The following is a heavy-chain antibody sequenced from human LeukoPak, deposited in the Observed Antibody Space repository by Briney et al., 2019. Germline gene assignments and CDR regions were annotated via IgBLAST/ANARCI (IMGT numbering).Heavy chain of an antibody. Sequence: SETLSLTCTVSGGSISSSSYYWGWIRQPPGKGLEWIGSMYYSGSTYYNPSLKSRVTISEDTSKNQFSLKLSSVTAADTAVYYCARGRGYCSGGSCYVGNWFDPWGQGTLVTVSS. D-gene: IGHD2-15*01. CDR1: GGSISSSSYY. J-gene: IGHJ5*02. CDR2: MYYSGST. V-gene: IGHV4-39*01. CDR3: ARGRGYCSGGSCYVGNWFDP.